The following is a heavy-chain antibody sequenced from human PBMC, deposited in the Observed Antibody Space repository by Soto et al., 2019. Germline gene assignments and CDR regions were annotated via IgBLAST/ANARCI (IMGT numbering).Heavy chain of an antibody. Sequence: PGESLKISCKGSGYSFTSYWIGWVRQMPGKGLEWMGIIYPGDSDTRYSPSFQGQVTISADKSISTAYLQWSSLKASDTAMYYCAIKGTYYYDSSGTRWYVGAFDIWGQGTMVNVSS. CDR2: IYPGDSDT. D-gene: IGHD3-22*01. J-gene: IGHJ3*02. V-gene: IGHV5-51*01. CDR3: AIKGTYYYDSSGTRWYVGAFDI. CDR1: GYSFTSYW.